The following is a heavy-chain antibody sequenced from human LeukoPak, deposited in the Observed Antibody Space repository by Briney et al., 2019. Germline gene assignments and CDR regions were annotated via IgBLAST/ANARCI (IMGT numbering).Heavy chain of an antibody. CDR1: GGSISSGDYY. Sequence: SQTLSLTCTVSGGSISSGDYYWSWIRQPPGKGLEWIGYIYYSGSTYYNPSLKSRVTISVDTSKNQFSLKLSSVTAADTAVYYCAREVSRWPYYFDYWGQGTLVTVSS. CDR3: AREVSRWPYYFDY. CDR2: IYYSGST. D-gene: IGHD4-23*01. J-gene: IGHJ4*02. V-gene: IGHV4-30-4*01.